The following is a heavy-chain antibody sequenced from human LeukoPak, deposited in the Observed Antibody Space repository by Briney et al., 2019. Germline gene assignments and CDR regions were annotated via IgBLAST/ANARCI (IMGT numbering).Heavy chain of an antibody. J-gene: IGHJ4*02. Sequence: GGSLRLSCAASGFTFSSYAMHWVRQAPGKGLEWVAVISYDGSNKYYADSVKGRFTISRDNAKNSLYLQMNSLRAEDTAVYYCARGIAAYYYDSSGYFYYFDYWGQGTLVTVSS. CDR3: ARGIAAYYYDSSGYFYYFDY. D-gene: IGHD3-22*01. CDR1: GFTFSSYA. V-gene: IGHV3-30*07. CDR2: ISYDGSNK.